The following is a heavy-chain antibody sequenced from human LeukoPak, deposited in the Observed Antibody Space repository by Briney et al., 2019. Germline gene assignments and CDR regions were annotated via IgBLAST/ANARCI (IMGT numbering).Heavy chain of an antibody. J-gene: IGHJ4*02. D-gene: IGHD3-22*01. CDR2: ISGSGGST. CDR1: GFTFSSYA. V-gene: IGHV3-23*01. Sequence: GGSLRLSCAASGFTFSSYAMSWVRQAPGKGLEWVSAISGSGGSTYYADSVKGRFTISRDNSKNTLYLQMNSLRAEDTAVYYCAKDPNDSSGYYGSDYWGQGTLVNVSS. CDR3: AKDPNDSSGYYGSDY.